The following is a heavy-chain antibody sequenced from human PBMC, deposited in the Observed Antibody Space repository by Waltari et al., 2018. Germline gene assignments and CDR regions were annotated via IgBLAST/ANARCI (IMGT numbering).Heavy chain of an antibody. CDR3: AREHYDSSGSFDC. Sequence: WWGWVRQPPGKGLEWIGEIYYTGSANYTPSLKSRVVISVDKSKKQFSLKLSSVPAADTAVYYCAREHYDSSGSFDCWGQGTLVTVSS. CDR2: IYYTGSA. V-gene: IGHV4-4*02. J-gene: IGHJ4*02. D-gene: IGHD3-22*01. CDR1: W.